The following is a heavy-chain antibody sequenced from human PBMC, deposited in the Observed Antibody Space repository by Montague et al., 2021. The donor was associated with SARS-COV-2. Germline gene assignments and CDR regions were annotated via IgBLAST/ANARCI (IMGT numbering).Heavy chain of an antibody. Sequence: SETLSTCAVSGDSISSSYWWNWVRQSPGKGLEWIGEIFHSGTTNYNPSLKSRITISVDKSRNQFSLRLSSVTAADTAIYYCASWSESDSWYQASLDYWGQGTLITVSS. V-gene: IGHV4-4*02. D-gene: IGHD6-13*01. J-gene: IGHJ4*02. CDR1: GDSISSSYW. CDR3: ASWSESDSWYQASLDY. CDR2: IFHSGTT.